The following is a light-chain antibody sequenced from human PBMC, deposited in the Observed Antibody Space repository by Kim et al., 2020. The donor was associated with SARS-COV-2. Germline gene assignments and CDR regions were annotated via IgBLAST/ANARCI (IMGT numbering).Light chain of an antibody. V-gene: IGLV2-14*03. J-gene: IGLJ3*02. CDR2: DVR. CDR1: NNDIVFYNP. Sequence: GHAITISCSGGNNDIVFYNPFSWFRQFPGEAPKLIIYDVRYRPSGVSSRFSGSKSGNTASLTISGLQAEDEADYYCSSYTTDTTWVFGGGTQLTVL. CDR3: SSYTTDTTWV.